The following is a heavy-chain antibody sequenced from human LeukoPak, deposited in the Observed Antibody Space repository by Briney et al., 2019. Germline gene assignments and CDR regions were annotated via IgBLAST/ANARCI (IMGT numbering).Heavy chain of an antibody. Sequence: GASVKVSCKASGYTFRSYEIIWVRQAPGQGLEWVGWIHPNRGKTGYAQKVKGRVTMTRDTSTETAFMELSSLKFDDTAIFYCARGHYGGNRYFDIWGQGTLVTVSS. V-gene: IGHV1-8*01. D-gene: IGHD4-23*01. CDR3: ARGHYGGNRYFDI. CDR2: IHPNRGKT. CDR1: GYTFRSYE. J-gene: IGHJ4*02.